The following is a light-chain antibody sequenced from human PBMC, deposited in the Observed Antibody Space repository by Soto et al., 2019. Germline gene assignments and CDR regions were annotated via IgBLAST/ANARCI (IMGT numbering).Light chain of an antibody. Sequence: QSVLTQPPSASGSPGQSVTISCTGTSSDVGAYDYVSWYQQHPGKAPKVLIYEVSERPSGVPDRFSGSKSGNTASLTVSGLQAEDEADYYCSSYAGSNNGVFGGGTQLTVL. V-gene: IGLV2-8*01. J-gene: IGLJ3*02. CDR3: SSYAGSNNGV. CDR1: SSDVGAYDY. CDR2: EVS.